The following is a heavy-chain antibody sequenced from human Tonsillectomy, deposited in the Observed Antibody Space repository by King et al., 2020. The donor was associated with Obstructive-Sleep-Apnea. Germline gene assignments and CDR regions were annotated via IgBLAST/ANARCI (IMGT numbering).Heavy chain of an antibody. V-gene: IGHV1-2*02. CDR2: INPDSGGT. Sequence: VQLVESGAEVKKPGASVKVSCKASGYTFTGSYMHWVRQAPGQGLEGMGWINPDSGGTDYAQNFQGRVTMPRDTAIRTAYMELTRLSSDDTAVYYCARDRPGKAAANFGFDPWGQGTLVTVSS. D-gene: IGHD6-25*01. CDR1: GYTFTGSY. J-gene: IGHJ5*02. CDR3: ARDRPGKAAANFGFDP.